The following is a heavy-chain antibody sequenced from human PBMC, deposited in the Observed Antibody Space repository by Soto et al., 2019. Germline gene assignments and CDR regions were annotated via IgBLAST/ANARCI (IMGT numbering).Heavy chain of an antibody. CDR2: IWYDGSNT. Sequence: TGGSIILSYAASEFNFSGFGMHWVRKAPGKGLEWVAHIWYDGSNTYYADSVKCRFTISRDNSRNTLYLQMNSLRAEDTAVYHCVRDLLGSGGHFDYWGQGTLVTVSS. CDR3: VRDLLGSGGHFDY. V-gene: IGHV3-33*01. J-gene: IGHJ4*02. CDR1: EFNFSGFG. D-gene: IGHD7-27*01.